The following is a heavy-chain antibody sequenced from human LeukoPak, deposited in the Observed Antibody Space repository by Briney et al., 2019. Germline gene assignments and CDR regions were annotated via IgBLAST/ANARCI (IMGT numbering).Heavy chain of an antibody. V-gene: IGHV3-49*04. J-gene: IGHJ4*02. CDR2: IRSKAYGGTT. CDR1: GFTFGDYA. Sequence: PGGSLRLSCTASGFTFGDYAMSWVRQAPGKGLEWVGFIRSKAYGGTTEYAASVKGRFTISRDDSKSIAYLQMNSLKTEDTAVYYCTRGGSYYDSSGYCDYWGQGTLVTVSS. D-gene: IGHD3-22*01. CDR3: TRGGSYYDSSGYCDY.